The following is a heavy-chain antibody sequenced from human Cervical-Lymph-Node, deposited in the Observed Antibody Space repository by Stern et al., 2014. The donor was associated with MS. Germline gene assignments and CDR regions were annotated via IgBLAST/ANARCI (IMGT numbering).Heavy chain of an antibody. D-gene: IGHD2-2*01. J-gene: IGHJ4*02. CDR2: IDPNSDGT. V-gene: IGHV1-2*06. CDR3: ARALKYCTSTTCTYYFDY. Sequence: VQLEESGAEVKTPGASVKVSCRASGYIFTGYYVHWVRQVPGQGLVWVGRIDPNSDGTNYAQQFQDRVTMTRDTAINTAYMELSRLKSGDTAVYYCARALKYCTSTTCTYYFDYWGQGTLVTVSS. CDR1: GYIFTGYY.